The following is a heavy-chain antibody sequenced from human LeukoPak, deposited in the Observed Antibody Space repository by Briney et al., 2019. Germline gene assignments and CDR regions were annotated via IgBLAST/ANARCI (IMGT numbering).Heavy chain of an antibody. CDR1: GGSISSGGYY. Sequence: PSQTLSLTCTVSGGSISSGGYYWSWIRQHPGKGLEWIGYIYYSGSTYYNPSLRSRITISIDRSKSQFSLKVKSVTAADTAIYYCARGVRVWGQGTLVTVSS. CDR2: IYYSGST. CDR3: ARGVRV. V-gene: IGHV4-31*03. D-gene: IGHD5/OR15-5a*01. J-gene: IGHJ4*02.